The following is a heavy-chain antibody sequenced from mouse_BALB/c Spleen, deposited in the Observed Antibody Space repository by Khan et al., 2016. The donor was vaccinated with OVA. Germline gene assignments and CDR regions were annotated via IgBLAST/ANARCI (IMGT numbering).Heavy chain of an antibody. CDR2: ISYSGST. Sequence: EVELVESGPGLVKPSQSLSLTCTVTGYSITSDYAWNWIRQFPGNKLEWMGYISYSGSTNYNPSLKSRISITRDTSKHQFFLQLNSGTTGDTATYYCARDGSRYNYAMDYWGQGTSVTVSS. V-gene: IGHV3-2*02. CDR1: GYSITSDYA. J-gene: IGHJ4*01. CDR3: ARDGSRYNYAMDY. D-gene: IGHD2-3*01.